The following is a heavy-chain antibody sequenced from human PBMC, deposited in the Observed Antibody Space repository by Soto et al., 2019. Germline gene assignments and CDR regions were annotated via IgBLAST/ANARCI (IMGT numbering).Heavy chain of an antibody. D-gene: IGHD3-10*01. CDR3: AHGQADGSGSYRGYMDV. V-gene: IGHV2-5*02. CDR2: IYWDDDK. Sequence: QITLKESGPTLVKPTQTLTLTCTFSGFSLSTSGVGVGWIRQPPGKALEWLALIYWDDDKRYSPSLKSRLTITKDTSKNQVVLTMTNMDPVDTATYYCAHGQADGSGSYRGYMDVWGKGTTLTVSS. CDR1: GFSLSTSGVG. J-gene: IGHJ6*03.